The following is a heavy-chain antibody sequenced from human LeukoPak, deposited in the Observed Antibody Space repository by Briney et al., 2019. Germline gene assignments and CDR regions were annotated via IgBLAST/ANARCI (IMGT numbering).Heavy chain of an antibody. CDR1: GGSISSGGYS. Sequence: SETLSLTCAVSGGSISSGGYSWSWIRQPPGKGLEWIGYIYYSGSTNYNPSLKSRVTISVDTSKNQFSLKLSSVTAADTAVYYCARVESDSSGLFAFDVWGQGTMVTVSS. V-gene: IGHV4-61*08. J-gene: IGHJ3*01. CDR3: ARVESDSSGLFAFDV. D-gene: IGHD3-22*01. CDR2: IYYSGST.